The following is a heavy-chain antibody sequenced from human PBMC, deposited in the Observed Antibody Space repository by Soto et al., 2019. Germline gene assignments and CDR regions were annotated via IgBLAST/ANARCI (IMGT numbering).Heavy chain of an antibody. CDR2: VHHSGST. CDR3: ARADTNPLYYFYGMDD. V-gene: IGHV4-38-2*01. D-gene: IGHD2-8*01. Sequence: SETLSLTCAVSGYSISSGYHWGWIRQPPGKGLEWLGSVHHSGSTYYNPSLKSRLTISVDKSKNQVSLQLNSVTAADTAVYYCARADTNPLYYFYGMDDWGQGTLVTVSS. CDR1: GYSISSGYH. J-gene: IGHJ6*02.